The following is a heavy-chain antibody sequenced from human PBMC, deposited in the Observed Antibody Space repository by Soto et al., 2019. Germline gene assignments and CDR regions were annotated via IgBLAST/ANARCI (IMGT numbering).Heavy chain of an antibody. CDR3: SRGRPAAGRNWIDP. CDR1: GFTFSDHY. D-gene: IGHD6-13*01. CDR2: SRNKANIYTT. Sequence: EVQLVESGGGLVQPGGSLRLSCATSGFTFSDHYMDWVRQAPGRGLEWVARSRNKANIYTTKYTASGKGRFSISRDDSKNSVYLQMNSLKSEDTAVYYCSRGRPAAGRNWIDPWGQGTLVTVSS. J-gene: IGHJ5*02. V-gene: IGHV3-72*01.